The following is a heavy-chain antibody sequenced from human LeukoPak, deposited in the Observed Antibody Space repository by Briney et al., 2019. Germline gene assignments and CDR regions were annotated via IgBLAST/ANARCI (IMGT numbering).Heavy chain of an antibody. CDR2: VNPKSGDT. D-gene: IGHD1-26*01. CDR1: GYPFTNFY. V-gene: IGHV1-2*02. J-gene: IGHJ4*01. CDR3: ARDGVLVGSTVLNY. Sequence: ASVKVSCKPSGYPFTNFYIHWVRQAPGQGLEWMGWVNPKSGDTKYAQEFQDRISMTRDTSISTAYMEVNRLTSDDSAVYYCARDGVLVGSTVLNYWGQGTLVTVAS.